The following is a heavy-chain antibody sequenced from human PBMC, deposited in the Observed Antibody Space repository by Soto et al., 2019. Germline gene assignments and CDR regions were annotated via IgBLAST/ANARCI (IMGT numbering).Heavy chain of an antibody. CDR3: ARAGLYSSSAWFDY. V-gene: IGHV1-69*12. CDR1: GGTFSSYA. CDR2: IIPIFGTA. Sequence: QVQLVQSGAEVKKPGSSVKVSCKASGGTFSSYAISWVRQAPGQGLEWMGGIIPIFGTANYAQKFQGRVTITADESTSTADMELSSLRSEDTAVYYCARAGLYSSSAWFDYWGQGTLVTVSS. D-gene: IGHD6-6*01. J-gene: IGHJ4*02.